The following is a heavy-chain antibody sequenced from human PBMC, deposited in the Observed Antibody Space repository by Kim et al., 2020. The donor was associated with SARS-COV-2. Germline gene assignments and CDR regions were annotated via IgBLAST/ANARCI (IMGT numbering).Heavy chain of an antibody. Sequence: GGSLRLSCAGAGFTFSSSWMHWLRQTPGKGLEWVSRINTDGSNIIYADSVKGRFTISRDNAKNTLYLEMNSLRADDTAVYFCARDASPPGTARTCWGRGSLVTV. CDR1: GFTFSSSW. CDR3: ARDASPPGTARTC. J-gene: IGHJ4*02. CDR2: INTDGSNI. V-gene: IGHV3-74*01.